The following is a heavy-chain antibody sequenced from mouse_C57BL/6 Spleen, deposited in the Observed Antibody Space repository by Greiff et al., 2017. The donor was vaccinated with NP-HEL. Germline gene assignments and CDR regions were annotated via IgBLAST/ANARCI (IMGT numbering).Heavy chain of an antibody. J-gene: IGHJ4*01. CDR1: GYAFSSSW. CDR2: IYPGDGDT. D-gene: IGHD2-3*01. Sequence: QVQLKQSGPELVKPGASVKISCKASGYAFSSSWMNWVKQRPGKGLEWIGRIYPGDGDTNYNGKFKGKATLTADKSSSTAYMQLSSLTSEDSAVYFCASSIYDGYYNAMDYWGQGTSVTVSS. V-gene: IGHV1-82*01. CDR3: ASSIYDGYYNAMDY.